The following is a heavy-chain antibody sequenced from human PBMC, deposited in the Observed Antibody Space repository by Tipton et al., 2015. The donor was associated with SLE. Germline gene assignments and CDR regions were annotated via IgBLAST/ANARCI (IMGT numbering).Heavy chain of an antibody. Sequence: TLSLTCTVSGGSISSYYWSWIRQPPGKGLEWIGYIYYSGSTNYNPSLKSRVTISVDTSKNQFSLKLSSVTAADTAVYYCARQRSPREYSYGSLDSWGQGTLVTVSS. CDR3: ARQRSPREYSYGSLDS. J-gene: IGHJ4*02. V-gene: IGHV4-59*08. CDR1: GGSISSYY. D-gene: IGHD5-18*01. CDR2: IYYSGST.